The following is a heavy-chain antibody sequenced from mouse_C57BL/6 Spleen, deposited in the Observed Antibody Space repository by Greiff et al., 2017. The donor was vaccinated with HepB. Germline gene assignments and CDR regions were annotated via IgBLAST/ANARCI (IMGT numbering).Heavy chain of an antibody. D-gene: IGHD2-3*01. V-gene: IGHV1-81*01. J-gene: IGHJ3*01. CDR3: GREGPYDGYYLAWFAY. CDR1: GYTFTSYG. CDR2: IYPRSGNT. Sequence: QVHVKQSGAELARPGASVKLSCKASGYTFTSYGISWVKQRTGQGLEWIGEIYPRSGNTYYNEKFKGKATLTADKSSSTAYMGLRSLTSADSAVYFCGREGPYDGYYLAWFAYWGQGTLVTVSA.